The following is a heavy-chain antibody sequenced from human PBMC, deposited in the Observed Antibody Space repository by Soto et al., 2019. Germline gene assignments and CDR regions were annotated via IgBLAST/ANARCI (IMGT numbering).Heavy chain of an antibody. V-gene: IGHV3-30*18. CDR3: AKGSIVGATKDWFDP. CDR2: ISYDGSSK. Sequence: QVQLVESGGGVVQPGRSLRLSCAASGFTFSSYGMYWVRQAPGKGLEWVAVISYDGSSKYYADSVKGRLTISRDNSENPLYLQMNSLRAEDTAVYYCAKGSIVGATKDWFDPWGQGTLVTVSS. J-gene: IGHJ5*02. D-gene: IGHD1-26*01. CDR1: GFTFSSYG.